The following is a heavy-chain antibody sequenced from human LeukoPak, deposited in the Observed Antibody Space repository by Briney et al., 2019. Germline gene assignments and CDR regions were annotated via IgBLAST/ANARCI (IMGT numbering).Heavy chain of an antibody. Sequence: GGSLRLSCAASGFTFSNYAMHWVRQAPGKGLEWMAVISYDGSRKYYPDSVKGRFTISRDNSKKSLYLQMDSLRAEDTAVYYCATHVYSELRYFDWSTNEWGQGTLVTVSS. CDR2: ISYDGSRK. J-gene: IGHJ4*02. D-gene: IGHD3-9*01. CDR1: GFTFSNYA. V-gene: IGHV3-30-3*01. CDR3: ATHVYSELRYFDWSTNE.